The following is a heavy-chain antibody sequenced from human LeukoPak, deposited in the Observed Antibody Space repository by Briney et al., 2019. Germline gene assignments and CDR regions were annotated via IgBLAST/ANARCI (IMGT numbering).Heavy chain of an antibody. Sequence: ASVKVSCKASGYTFTSYDINWVRQAPGQGLEWMGWMNPNSGNTVYAQKFQGRVTITRNTSISTAYMELSSLRSEDTAVYYCARESYDILTGYYRTTNWFDPWGQGTLVTVSS. D-gene: IGHD3-9*01. V-gene: IGHV1-8*03. CDR2: MNPNSGNT. CDR3: ARESYDILTGYYRTTNWFDP. CDR1: GYTFTSYD. J-gene: IGHJ5*02.